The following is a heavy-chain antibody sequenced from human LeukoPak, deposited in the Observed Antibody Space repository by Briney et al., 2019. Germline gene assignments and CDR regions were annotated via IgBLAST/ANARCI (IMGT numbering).Heavy chain of an antibody. J-gene: IGHJ4*02. CDR1: GGSISSSSYY. CDR2: IYYSGST. D-gene: IGHD2-2*01. V-gene: IGHV4-39*07. CDR3: ARAPQGYCSSTSCYGGFDY. Sequence: SETLSLTCTVSGGSISSSSYYWGWIRQPPGKGLEWIVSIYYSGSTYYNPSLKSRVTISVDTSKNQISLKLSSVTAADTAVYYCARAPQGYCSSTSCYGGFDYWGQGTLVTVSS.